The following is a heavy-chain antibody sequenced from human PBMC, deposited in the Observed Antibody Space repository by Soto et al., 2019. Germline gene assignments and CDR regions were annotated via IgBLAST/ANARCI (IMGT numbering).Heavy chain of an antibody. CDR1: GYSFTSYL. Sequence: GESLKISCKGSGYSFTSYLIGWVRQMPGKGLEWMGIIYPGDSDTRYSPSFQGQVTISADKSISTAYLQWSSLKASDTAMYYCARPVLDCSGGSCYYFDYWGQGTLVTVSS. V-gene: IGHV5-51*01. D-gene: IGHD2-15*01. CDR3: ARPVLDCSGGSCYYFDY. CDR2: IYPGDSDT. J-gene: IGHJ4*02.